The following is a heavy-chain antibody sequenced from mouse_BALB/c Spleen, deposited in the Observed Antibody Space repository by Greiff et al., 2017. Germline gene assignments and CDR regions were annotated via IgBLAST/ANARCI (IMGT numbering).Heavy chain of an antibody. CDR3: TRGNYDYDEGAWFAY. V-gene: IGHV1S22*01. CDR2: IYPGSGST. Sequence: VKQWHGQGLEWIGNIYPGSGSTNYDEKFKSKGTLTVDTSSSTAYMHLSSLTSEDSAVYYCTRGNYDYDEGAWFAYWGQGTLVTVSA. D-gene: IGHD2-4*01. J-gene: IGHJ3*01.